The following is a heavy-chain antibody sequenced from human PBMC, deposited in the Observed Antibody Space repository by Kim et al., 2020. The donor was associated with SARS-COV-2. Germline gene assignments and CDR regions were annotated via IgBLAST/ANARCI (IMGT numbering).Heavy chain of an antibody. D-gene: IGHD3-22*01. Sequence: SVKVSCKASGGTFSSYAISWVRQAPGQGLEWMGRIIPILGIANYAQKFQGRVTITADKSTSTAYMELSSLRSEDTAVYYCAGVPAHNYYDSSGYPDSWGQGTLVTVSS. CDR1: GGTFSSYA. V-gene: IGHV1-69*04. CDR3: AGVPAHNYYDSSGYPDS. J-gene: IGHJ4*02. CDR2: IIPILGIA.